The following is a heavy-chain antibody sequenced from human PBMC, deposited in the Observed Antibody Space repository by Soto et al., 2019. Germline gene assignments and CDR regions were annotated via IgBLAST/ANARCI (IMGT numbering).Heavy chain of an antibody. CDR3: ARGYYYDSSGYYYRSYYFDY. J-gene: IGHJ4*02. D-gene: IGHD3-22*01. CDR2: IFHGGST. CDR1: GAPITWGDYS. Sequence: PSETLSLTCAISGAPITWGDYSWNWIRQPPGKGLEWIGYIFHGGSTYYNPSLRSRVTISVDTSKNQFSLKLSSVTAADTAVYYCARGYYYDSSGYYYRSYYFDYWGQGTLVTVSS. V-gene: IGHV4-30-2*05.